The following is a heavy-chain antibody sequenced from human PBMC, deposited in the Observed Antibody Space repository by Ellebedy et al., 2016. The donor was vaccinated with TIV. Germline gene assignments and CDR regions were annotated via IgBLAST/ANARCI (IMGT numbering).Heavy chain of an antibody. Sequence: SESLSLTXTVSGGSIRRGGYYWSWIRQHPGKGLEWIGYIDYSGSTYYNPSLKSRLKISVDTSKNQFSLRLSSVTAADTAVYYCARAEREGYCSGGSCSTWFDPWGRGTLVTVSS. V-gene: IGHV4-31*03. CDR3: ARAEREGYCSGGSCSTWFDP. D-gene: IGHD2-15*01. CDR2: IDYSGST. J-gene: IGHJ5*02. CDR1: GGSIRRGGYY.